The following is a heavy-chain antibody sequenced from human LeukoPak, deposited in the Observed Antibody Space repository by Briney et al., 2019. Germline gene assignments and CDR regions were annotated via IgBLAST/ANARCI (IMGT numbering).Heavy chain of an antibody. CDR1: GFTLSDYW. Sequence: PAGTLTLTCVASGFTLSDYWMSWVRQPPGQGLEWVGNIKQDGSEKEYVEPVKGRFTISRDNAKNSVYLEVSSLRVEDTAVYYCTRGGVVGGRLANWGQGTLVTVSS. CDR3: TRGGVVGGRLAN. D-gene: IGHD3-9*01. V-gene: IGHV3-7*01. J-gene: IGHJ4*02. CDR2: IKQDGSEK.